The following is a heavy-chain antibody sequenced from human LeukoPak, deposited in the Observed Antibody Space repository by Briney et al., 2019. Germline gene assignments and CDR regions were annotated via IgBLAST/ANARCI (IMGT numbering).Heavy chain of an antibody. CDR1: GYTLTELS. CDR3: ATAPYGRGVVNAWIDYYYYGTDV. D-gene: IGHD3-3*01. CDR2: FDPEDGET. V-gene: IGHV1-24*01. J-gene: IGHJ6*02. Sequence: ASVKVSCKVSGYTLTELSMHWVRQAPGKGLEWMGGFDPEDGETIYAQKFQGRVTMTEDTSTDTAYMEVSRLRSEDTAVYYCATAPYGRGVVNAWIDYYYYGTDVWGQGTTVTVSS.